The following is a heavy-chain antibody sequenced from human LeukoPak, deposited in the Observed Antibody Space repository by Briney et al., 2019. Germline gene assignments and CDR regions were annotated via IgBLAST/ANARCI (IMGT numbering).Heavy chain of an antibody. CDR1: GFTFSSYG. D-gene: IGHD3-22*01. Sequence: PGGSLRLSCAASGFTFSSYGMHWVRQAPGKGLEWVAFIRYDGSNKYYADSVKGRFTISRDNSKNTLYLQMNSLRAEDTAVYYCAKDLRYYDSSGYWGQGTLLTVSS. V-gene: IGHV3-30*02. J-gene: IGHJ4*02. CDR2: IRYDGSNK. CDR3: AKDLRYYDSSGY.